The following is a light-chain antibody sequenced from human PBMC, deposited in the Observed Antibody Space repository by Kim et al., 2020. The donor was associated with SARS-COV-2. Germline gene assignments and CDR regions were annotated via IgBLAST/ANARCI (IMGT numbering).Light chain of an antibody. CDR2: LNSDGNH. CDR3: QTWGTSWV. Sequence: QLVLTQSPSASASLGASVKLTCTLSSGHSSYAIAWHQQQPEKGPRYLMKLNSDGNHSKGDGIPDRFSGSSSGAERYLTISSLQSEDEADYYCQTWGTSWVFGGGTQLTVL. CDR1: SGHSSYA. J-gene: IGLJ3*02. V-gene: IGLV4-69*01.